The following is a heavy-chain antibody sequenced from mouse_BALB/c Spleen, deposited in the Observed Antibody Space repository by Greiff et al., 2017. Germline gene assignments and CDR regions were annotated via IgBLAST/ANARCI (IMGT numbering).Heavy chain of an antibody. Sequence: QVQLQQPGAELVRPGASVKLSCKASGYTFTSYWINWVKQRPGQGLEWIGNIYPSDSYTNYNQKFKDKATLTVDKSSSTAYMQLSSPTSEDSAVYYCTKTGMITTGAMDYWGQGTSVTVSS. CDR3: TKTGMITTGAMDY. V-gene: IGHV1-69*02. CDR1: GYTFTSYW. D-gene: IGHD2-4*01. J-gene: IGHJ4*01. CDR2: IYPSDSYT.